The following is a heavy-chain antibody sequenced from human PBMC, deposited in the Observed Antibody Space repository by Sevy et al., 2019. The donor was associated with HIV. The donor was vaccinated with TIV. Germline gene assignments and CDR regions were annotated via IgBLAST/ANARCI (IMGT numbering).Heavy chain of an antibody. J-gene: IGHJ4*02. Sequence: GGSLRLSCAASGFTFSTYAMSWVRQAPGKGLEWVSAISGSGGSTYYADSVKGRFTISRDNSKNTRYLQMNSLRAEDTTVYYCAKVSGRYGDYPYFDYWGQGTLVTVSS. V-gene: IGHV3-23*01. CDR1: GFTFSTYA. D-gene: IGHD4-17*01. CDR2: ISGSGGST. CDR3: AKVSGRYGDYPYFDY.